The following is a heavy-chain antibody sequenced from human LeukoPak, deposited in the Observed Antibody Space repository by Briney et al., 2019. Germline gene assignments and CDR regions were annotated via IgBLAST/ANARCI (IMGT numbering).Heavy chain of an antibody. CDR3: AMTGYSSVWSKNKDAFDI. V-gene: IGHV3-30*01. CDR1: GFTFSHYA. Sequence: GGSLRLSCAASGFTFSHYAMHWVRQAPGKGLKWVTIISYDGSNEYADSVKGRFTISRDNSKDTLYLQMNSLRAEDTAVYYCAMTGYSSVWSKNKDAFDIWGQGTMVTVSS. J-gene: IGHJ3*02. D-gene: IGHD6-19*01. CDR2: ISYDGSNE.